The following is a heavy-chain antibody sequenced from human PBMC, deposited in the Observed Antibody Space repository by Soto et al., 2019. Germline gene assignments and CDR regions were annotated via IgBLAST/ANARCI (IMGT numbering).Heavy chain of an antibody. V-gene: IGHV1-58*02. CDR3: AADPYCGGDCYFNY. J-gene: IGHJ4*02. Sequence: AAKVSCKASGFTFFTSAIQWVRQARVQRLEWMGWIVVGSGNTNYAQKFQERVTINRDMATNTAYMELTSLRSEDTAVYYCAADPYCGGDCYFNYWGQGTMVTVS. CDR2: IVVGSGNT. CDR1: GFTFFTSA. D-gene: IGHD2-21*02.